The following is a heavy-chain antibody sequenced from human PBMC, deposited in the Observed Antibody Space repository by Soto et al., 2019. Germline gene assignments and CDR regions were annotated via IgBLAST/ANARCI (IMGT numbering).Heavy chain of an antibody. V-gene: IGHV3-23*01. D-gene: IGHD6-19*01. CDR2: ISGSGGST. CDR1: GFTFSTIA. Sequence: GVSLRLPYAAAGFTFSTIAMSWVRQAPGKGLEWVSAISGSGGSTYYADSVKGRFTISRDNSKNTLYLQMNSLRAEDTAVYYCAKDPSGWYSFDYWGQGP. CDR3: AKDPSGWYSFDY. J-gene: IGHJ4*02.